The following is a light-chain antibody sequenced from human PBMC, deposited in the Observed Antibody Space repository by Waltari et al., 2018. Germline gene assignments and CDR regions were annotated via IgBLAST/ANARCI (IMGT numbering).Light chain of an antibody. J-gene: IGLJ1*01. V-gene: IGLV2-23*02. CDR1: NSDVGNYNL. CDR3: CSYAGSGTYV. Sequence: QSALTQPASVSGTPGQSITISCTGTNSDVGNYNLVSCYQHHPGDAPKLMICEVITRPSGVSNRFSGSKSGNTASLTISGLQAEDEADYYCCSYAGSGTYVFGTGTKVTVL. CDR2: EVI.